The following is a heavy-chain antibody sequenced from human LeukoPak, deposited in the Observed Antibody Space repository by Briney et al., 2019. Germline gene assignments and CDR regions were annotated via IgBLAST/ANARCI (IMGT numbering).Heavy chain of an antibody. CDR1: RLIFSSYW. Sequence: GGSLRLSCAASRLIFSSYWMHWVRQAPGKGLVWVSRINSDGSSTIYADSVKGRFTISRDYAKNTVYLQMNSLRVDGTAVYYCAGHYGSGRYHYYYMDVWGRGTTVTVSS. J-gene: IGHJ6*03. V-gene: IGHV3-74*01. CDR2: INSDGSST. D-gene: IGHD3-10*01. CDR3: AGHYGSGRYHYYYMDV.